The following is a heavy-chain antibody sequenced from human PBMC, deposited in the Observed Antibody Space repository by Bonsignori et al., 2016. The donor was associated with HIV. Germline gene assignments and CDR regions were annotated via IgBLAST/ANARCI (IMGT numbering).Heavy chain of an antibody. CDR2: ISDYKGNT. CDR3: ARDRDQWDYYYMDV. D-gene: IGHD1-26*01. J-gene: IGHJ6*03. V-gene: IGHV1-18*01. Sequence: WVRQAPGQGLEWMGWISDYKGNTNYAQRFKGRVAMTTDTSTSTVYMELRSLTSDDTAVYYCARDRDQWDYYYMDVWGKGTTVTVSS.